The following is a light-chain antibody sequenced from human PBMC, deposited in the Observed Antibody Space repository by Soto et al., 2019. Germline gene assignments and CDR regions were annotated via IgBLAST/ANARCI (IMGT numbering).Light chain of an antibody. Sequence: DIQMTQSPSSLSASVGDRVTITCRASQGISNYLAWYQQKPGKVPKLLIYAASTLRSGVPSRFSGSGSGTDLTLTISSLQPADVAAYYCQKHNSAWTWTFGQGTKVEIK. J-gene: IGKJ1*01. CDR3: QKHNSAWTWT. V-gene: IGKV1-27*01. CDR2: AAS. CDR1: QGISNY.